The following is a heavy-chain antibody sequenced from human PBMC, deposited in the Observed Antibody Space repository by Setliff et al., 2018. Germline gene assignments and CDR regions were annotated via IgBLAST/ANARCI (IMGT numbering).Heavy chain of an antibody. Sequence: SETLSLTCTVSGGSISSGGYYWSWIRQHPEKGLEWIGYIYYSGSTSYYNPSLKSRVTISVDTSKNQLSLKLSSVTAADTAVYYCARGRAGHSGHWGQGTLVTVSS. CDR2: IYYSGSTS. V-gene: IGHV4-31*03. CDR3: ARGRAGHSGH. J-gene: IGHJ4*02. CDR1: GGSISSGGYY. D-gene: IGHD6-19*01.